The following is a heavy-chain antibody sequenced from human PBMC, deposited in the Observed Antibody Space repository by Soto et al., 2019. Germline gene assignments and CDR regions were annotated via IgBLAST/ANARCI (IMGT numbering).Heavy chain of an antibody. Sequence: SETLSLTCTVSGGSISSYYWSWIRQPPGKGLEWIGYIYYSGSTNYNPSLKSRVTISVDTSKNQFSLKLSSVTAADTAVYYCARATYDFWSGYSPYFDYWGQGTLVTVSS. CDR2: IYYSGST. CDR1: GGSISSYY. V-gene: IGHV4-59*01. D-gene: IGHD3-3*01. CDR3: ARATYDFWSGYSPYFDY. J-gene: IGHJ4*02.